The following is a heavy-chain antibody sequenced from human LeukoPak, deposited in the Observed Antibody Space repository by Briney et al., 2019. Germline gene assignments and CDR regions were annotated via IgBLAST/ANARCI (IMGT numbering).Heavy chain of an antibody. D-gene: IGHD4-17*01. Sequence: GESLRISCKGSGYSFTSYWINWVRQMPGKGLEWMGKIDPSDSYTNYSPSFQGHVTISADKSISTAYLQWSSLKASDTAMYYCASINDYGDPSGGYWGQETLVTVSS. CDR1: GYSFTSYW. J-gene: IGHJ4*02. CDR3: ASINDYGDPSGGY. CDR2: IDPSDSYT. V-gene: IGHV5-10-1*01.